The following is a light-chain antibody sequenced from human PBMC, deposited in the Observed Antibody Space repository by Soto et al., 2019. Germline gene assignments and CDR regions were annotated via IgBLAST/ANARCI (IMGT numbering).Light chain of an antibody. J-gene: IGLJ2*01. CDR3: CSYAGSSTLV. CDR1: SSDVGSYNL. CDR2: EVS. Sequence: QSVLTQPASVPGSPGQSITISSTGTSSDVGSYNLVSWYQQHPGKAPKLMIYEVSKRPSGVSNRFSGSKSGNTASLTISGLQAEDEADYYCCSYAGSSTLVFGGGTKLTVL. V-gene: IGLV2-23*02.